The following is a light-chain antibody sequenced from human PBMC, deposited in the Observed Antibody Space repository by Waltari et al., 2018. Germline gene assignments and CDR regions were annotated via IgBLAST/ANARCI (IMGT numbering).Light chain of an antibody. J-gene: IGKJ1*01. CDR3: QQYGTSLST. CDR1: QSVTNNY. V-gene: IGKV3-20*01. CDR2: GAS. Sequence: EIVLTQSPGTLSLSPGARATLPGRASQSVTNNYLAWYQQKRGQAPRALIYGASSRASGVPDRFSGSGSGTDFTLTISRLEPEDFAVYYCQQYGTSLSTFGQGTRVEIK.